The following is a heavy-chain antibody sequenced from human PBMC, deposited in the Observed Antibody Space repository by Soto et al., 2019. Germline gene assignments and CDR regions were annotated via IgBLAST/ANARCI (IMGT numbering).Heavy chain of an antibody. CDR3: ARSWGLYCSSSRCYSPWFDP. D-gene: IGHD2-2*02. CDR2: ISSSGGSI. CDR1: GFTFNSHE. V-gene: IGHV3-48*03. Sequence: EVQLVESGGGLVQPGGSLRLSCAGSGFTFNSHEMTWVRQAPGKGLEWISSISSSGGSIYYAESVKGRFTVSRDNAKNSLYLQMNSLRAEDTAVYYCARSWGLYCSSSRCYSPWFDPWGRGTLVTVSS. J-gene: IGHJ5*02.